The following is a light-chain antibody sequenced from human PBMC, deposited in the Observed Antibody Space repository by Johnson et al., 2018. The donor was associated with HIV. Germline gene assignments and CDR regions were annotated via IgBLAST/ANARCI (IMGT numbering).Light chain of an antibody. CDR2: ENK. CDR1: SSNVGNNY. J-gene: IGLJ1*01. Sequence: QSVLTQAPSVSAAPGQKVTIYCSGSSSNVGNNYVSWYQQLPGTAPKLLIYENKKRPSGIPDRFSGSKSGTSATLDITGLQTGDEADYYCGTWDSSLGAWVFGTGTKVTVL. CDR3: GTWDSSLGAWV. V-gene: IGLV1-51*02.